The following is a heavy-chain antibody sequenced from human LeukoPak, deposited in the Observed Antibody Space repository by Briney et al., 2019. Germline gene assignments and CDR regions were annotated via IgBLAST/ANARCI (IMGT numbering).Heavy chain of an antibody. V-gene: IGHV3-7*01. CDR3: ATLSYRRFDY. J-gene: IGHJ4*02. CDR2: INEDGNEK. CDR1: GLTFSRFW. Sequence: PGGSLRLSCAASGLTFSRFWMIWIRQAPGEGLEGVATINEDGNEKWYADSVKGRFTISRDNARNSLYLQMNSLRAEDTAVYYCATLSYRRFDYWGQGALVTVSS. D-gene: IGHD1-14*01.